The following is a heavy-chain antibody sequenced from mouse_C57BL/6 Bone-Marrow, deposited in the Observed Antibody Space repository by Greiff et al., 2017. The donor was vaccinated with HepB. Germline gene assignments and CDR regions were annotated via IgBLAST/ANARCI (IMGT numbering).Heavy chain of an antibody. Sequence: EVQLVESGGGLVKPGGSLKLSCAASGFTFSDYGMHWVRQAPEKGLEWVAYISSGSSTIYYADTVKGRFTISRDNAKNTLFLQMTSLRAEDTAMYYCAKKYPYWYFDVWGTGTTVTVSS. D-gene: IGHD5-1-1*01. CDR2: ISSGSSTI. J-gene: IGHJ1*03. V-gene: IGHV5-17*01. CDR3: AKKYPYWYFDV. CDR1: GFTFSDYG.